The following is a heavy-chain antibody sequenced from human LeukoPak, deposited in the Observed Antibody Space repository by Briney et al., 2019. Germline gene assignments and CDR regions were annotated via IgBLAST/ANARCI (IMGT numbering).Heavy chain of an antibody. CDR3: AKAASSSWPSYYYGMDV. CDR1: GFTFSSYS. J-gene: IGHJ6*02. D-gene: IGHD6-13*01. Sequence: QPGGSLRLSCAASGFTFSSYSMSWVRQAPGKGLEWVSVITGSGGNTYYADSVKGRFTISKDNSKNTVYLQMSSLRVDDTAVYYCAKAASSSWPSYYYGMDVWGQGTTVTVSS. CDR2: ITGSGGNT. V-gene: IGHV3-23*01.